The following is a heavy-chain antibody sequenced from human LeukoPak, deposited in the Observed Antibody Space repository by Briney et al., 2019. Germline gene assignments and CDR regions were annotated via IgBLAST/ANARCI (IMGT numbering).Heavy chain of an antibody. CDR3: ARDPLPGIAAAGTGDY. D-gene: IGHD6-13*01. V-gene: IGHV1-69*01. CDR1: GGTFSSYA. CDR2: IIPIFGTA. Sequence: PRASVKVSCKASGGTFSSYAISWVRQAPGQGLEWMGGIIPIFGTANYAQKFQGRVTITADESTSTAYMELSSLRSEDTAVYYCARDPLPGIAAAGTGDYWGQGTLVTVSS. J-gene: IGHJ4*02.